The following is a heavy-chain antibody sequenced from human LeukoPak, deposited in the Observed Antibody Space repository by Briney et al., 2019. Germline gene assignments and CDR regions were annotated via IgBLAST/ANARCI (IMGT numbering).Heavy chain of an antibody. Sequence: ASVKVSCKASGFTFTSFGISWVRQAPGQGLEWMGWISAYNGNTNYAQHLQGRLTMTTDTSTSTAYMELRSLRYDDTAVYYCARDSGSAAGGRWFDPWGQGTLVTVSS. D-gene: IGHD6-13*01. CDR3: ARDSGSAAGGRWFDP. J-gene: IGHJ5*02. CDR2: ISAYNGNT. CDR1: GFTFTSFG. V-gene: IGHV1-18*01.